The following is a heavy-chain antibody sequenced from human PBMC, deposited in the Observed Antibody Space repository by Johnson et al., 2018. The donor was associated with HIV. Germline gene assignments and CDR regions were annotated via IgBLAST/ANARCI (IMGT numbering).Heavy chain of an antibody. CDR2: ISYDGRNK. CDR3: ARVGRPWLPRDAFDI. V-gene: IGHV3-30*14. Sequence: QVQLVESGGGSVQPGRSLRLSCAASGFMFSSYAMHWVRQAPGKGLEWEAIISYDGRNKYYADSMKGRFTISRDNSKNTLYLQMNSLRAEDTAVYYCARVGRPWLPRDAFDIWGQGTMVTVSS. CDR1: GFMFSSYA. J-gene: IGHJ3*02. D-gene: IGHD6-19*01.